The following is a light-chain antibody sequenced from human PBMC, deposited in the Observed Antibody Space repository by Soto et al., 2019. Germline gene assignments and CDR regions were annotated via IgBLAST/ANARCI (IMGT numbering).Light chain of an antibody. CDR2: DSS. J-gene: IGKJ5*01. V-gene: IGKV1-33*01. CDR1: QDITNY. CDR3: QQYVTLPLT. Sequence: DIQMTQSPSSLSASVGDRVTIICQASQDITNYLNWYQQKPGKAPNLLIHDSSNLETGVPSRFSESGTGTYFSFPISSLQPEDIATYYCQQYVTLPLTFGQGTRLEIK.